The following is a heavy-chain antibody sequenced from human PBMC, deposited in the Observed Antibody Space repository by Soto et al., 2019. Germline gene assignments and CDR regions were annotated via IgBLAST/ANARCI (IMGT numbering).Heavy chain of an antibody. D-gene: IGHD2-15*01. CDR2: TYQSGSA. CDR3: ATPEGPFGYGMDV. J-gene: IGHJ6*02. V-gene: IGHV4-30-2*06. CDR1: GGSISSGGYP. Sequence: KPSETLSLTCTVSGGSISSGGYPWTWIRQSPGKGLEWIGYTYQSGSAYYNPSFQGHVTISADKSISTAYLQWSSLKASDTAMYYCATPEGPFGYGMDVWGQGTTVTVSS.